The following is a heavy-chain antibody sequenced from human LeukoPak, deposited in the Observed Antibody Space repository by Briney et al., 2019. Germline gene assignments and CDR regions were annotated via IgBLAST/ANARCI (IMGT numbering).Heavy chain of an antibody. CDR2: INHRGST. V-gene: IGHV4-34*01. CDR3: ARINSAPDF. Sequence: PSETLSLTCVVYGGSFRSYYWSWIRQTPGKGLEWIGEINHRGSTNYNPSLKSRVTLSVDTSKTQFSLQLSSVTAADTAVYYCARINSAPDFWGQGTPVTVSS. CDR1: GGSFRSYY. D-gene: IGHD1-26*01. J-gene: IGHJ4*02.